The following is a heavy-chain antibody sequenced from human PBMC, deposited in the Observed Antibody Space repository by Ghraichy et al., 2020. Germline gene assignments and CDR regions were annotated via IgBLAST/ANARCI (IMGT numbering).Heavy chain of an antibody. Sequence: GGSLRLYCATSGLTFSNSAMHRVRQASGKGLEWVGRIRSKANSYATVYTASVKGRVTISRDDSKNTAYLQMNSLKTEDTALYYCTRGYCSCGICYSFDHWSQGTLVTVSS. CDR3: TRGYCSCGICYSFDH. D-gene: IGHD2-15*01. CDR2: IRSKANSYAT. CDR1: GLTFSNSA. V-gene: IGHV3-73*01. J-gene: IGHJ4*02.